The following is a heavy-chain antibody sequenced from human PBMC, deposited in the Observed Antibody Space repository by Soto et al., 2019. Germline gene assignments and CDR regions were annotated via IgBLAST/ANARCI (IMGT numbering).Heavy chain of an antibody. Sequence: PGGSLRLSCAASGFTFSNAWMSWVRQAPGKGLEWVGRIKSKTDGGTTDYAAPVKGRFTISRDDSKNTLYLQMNSLKTEDTAVYYCTTDLQLAIDYGMDVWGQGTTVTVSS. CDR3: TTDLQLAIDYGMDV. D-gene: IGHD2-2*01. J-gene: IGHJ6*02. V-gene: IGHV3-15*01. CDR1: GFTFSNAW. CDR2: IKSKTDGGTT.